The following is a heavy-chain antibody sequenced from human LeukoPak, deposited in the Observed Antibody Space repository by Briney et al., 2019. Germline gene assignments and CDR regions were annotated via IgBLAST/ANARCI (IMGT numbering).Heavy chain of an antibody. J-gene: IGHJ4*02. CDR2: IWYDGSNK. V-gene: IGHV3-33*01. CDR3: ARARDGYRTDYFDY. Sequence: GGSLRLSCAASGFTFSSYGMHWVRQTPGKGLEWVAVIWYDGSNKYYADSVKGRFTISRDNSKNTLYLQMNSLRAEDTAVYYCARARDGYRTDYFDYWGQGTLVTVSS. D-gene: IGHD5-24*01. CDR1: GFTFSSYG.